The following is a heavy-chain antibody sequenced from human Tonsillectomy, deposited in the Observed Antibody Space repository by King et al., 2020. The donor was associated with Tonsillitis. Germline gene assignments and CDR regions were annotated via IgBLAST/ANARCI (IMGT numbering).Heavy chain of an antibody. Sequence: VQLVESGGGVVQPGGSLRLSCAASGFTFSSYGMHWVRQAPGKGLEWVAFLRYDDSNKYYADSVKGRFTISRDNSKNTLYLQMNSLRAEDTAMYYCAKEYEYRSMYYYYGMAVWGQGTTVTVSS. CDR2: LRYDDSNK. D-gene: IGHD2/OR15-2a*01. CDR1: GFTFSSYG. CDR3: AKEYEYRSMYYYYGMAV. V-gene: IGHV3-30*02. J-gene: IGHJ6*02.